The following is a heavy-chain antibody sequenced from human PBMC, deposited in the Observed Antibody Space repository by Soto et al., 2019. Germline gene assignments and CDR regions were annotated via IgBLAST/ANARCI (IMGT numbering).Heavy chain of an antibody. D-gene: IGHD2-2*01. Sequence: KGLEYVSVIRSNGGSTYYADSVKGRFTISRDNSKNTLYLQMSSLRAEDTAVYYCVKDQVLLNGGYVGIRGCTRVSEIRGQGTMVTVSS. CDR2: IRSNGGST. J-gene: IGHJ3*02. V-gene: IGHV3-64D*06. CDR3: VKDQVLLNGGYVGIRGCTRVSEI.